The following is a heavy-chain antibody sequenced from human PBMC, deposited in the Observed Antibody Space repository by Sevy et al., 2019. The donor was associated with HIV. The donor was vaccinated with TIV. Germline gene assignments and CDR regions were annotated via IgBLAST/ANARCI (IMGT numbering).Heavy chain of an antibody. V-gene: IGHV4-38-2*02. CDR2: INHSGST. J-gene: IGHJ4*02. CDR1: GYSINSGYY. CDR3: ARESPRYDSGSLMWY. D-gene: IGHD3-10*01. Sequence: SETLSLTCAVSGYSINSGYYWGWIRQPPGKGLEWIGSINHSGSTYYNPSLKSRVTISVDTSKNQFSLNLWSATAADTAVYYCARESPRYDSGSLMWYWGQGTLVTVSS.